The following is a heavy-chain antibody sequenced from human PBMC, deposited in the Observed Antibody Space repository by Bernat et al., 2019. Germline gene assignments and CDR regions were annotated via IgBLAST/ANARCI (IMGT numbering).Heavy chain of an antibody. V-gene: IGHV3-23*04. CDR2: INAGGGRT. J-gene: IGHJ4*02. D-gene: IGHD2-15*01. Sequence: EVQLVESGGGLVQPGGSLRLSCEASGFTFSTYAMSWVRRAPGKGLEWVSGINAGGGRTYYADSVKGRFTISRDNSKNTLYLQMNSLRAEDTAVYYCAKVLVGIFGVDYWGQGTLVTVSS. CDR1: GFTFSTYA. CDR3: AKVLVGIFGVDY.